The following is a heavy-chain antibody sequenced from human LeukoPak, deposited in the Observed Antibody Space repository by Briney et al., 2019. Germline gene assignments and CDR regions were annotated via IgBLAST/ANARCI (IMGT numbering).Heavy chain of an antibody. V-gene: IGHV1-8*01. D-gene: IGHD6-13*01. CDR3: ANSRVWQQLEDY. Sequence: GASVKVSCKASGYTFTSYDINWVRQATGQGLEWMGWMNPNSGNTGYAQKFQGRVTMTRSTSISTAYMELSRLRSDDTAVYYCANSRVWQQLEDYWGQGTLVTVSS. CDR2: MNPNSGNT. CDR1: GYTFTSYD. J-gene: IGHJ4*02.